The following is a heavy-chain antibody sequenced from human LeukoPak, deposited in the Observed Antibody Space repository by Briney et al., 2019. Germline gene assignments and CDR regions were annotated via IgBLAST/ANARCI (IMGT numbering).Heavy chain of an antibody. J-gene: IGHJ4*02. CDR2: IKQDGSEK. D-gene: IGHD5-24*01. V-gene: IGHV3-7*01. CDR3: ARLSVVESWLQSLFGA. Sequence: GGSLRLSCAASGFTFSRDWMSWVRQAPGRGLECVANIKQDGSEKYYVDSVKGRFTISRDNAKNALYLQMNSLRAEDTAVYYCARLSVVESWLQSLFGAWGQGTLVTVSS. CDR1: GFTFSRDW.